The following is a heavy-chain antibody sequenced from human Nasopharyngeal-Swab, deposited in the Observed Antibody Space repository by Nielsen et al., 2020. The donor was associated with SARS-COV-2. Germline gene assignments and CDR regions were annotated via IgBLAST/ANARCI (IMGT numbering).Heavy chain of an antibody. D-gene: IGHD3-3*01. J-gene: IGHJ6*02. Sequence: WVRQAPGQGLEWMGGIIPIFGTANYAQKFQGRVTITADESTSTAYMELSSLRSEDTAVYYCARDRVDVIFGVVIAVYGMDVWGQGTTVTVSS. CDR3: ARDRVDVIFGVVIAVYGMDV. V-gene: IGHV1-69*01. CDR2: IIPIFGTA.